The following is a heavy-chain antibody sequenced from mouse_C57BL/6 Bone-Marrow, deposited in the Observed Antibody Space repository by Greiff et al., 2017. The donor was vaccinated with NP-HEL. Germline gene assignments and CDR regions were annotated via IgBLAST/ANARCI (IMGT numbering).Heavy chain of an antibody. J-gene: IGHJ1*03. Sequence: EVNVVESGGGLVKPGGSLKLSCAASGFTFSSYAMSWVRQTPEKRLEWVATISDGGSYTYYPDNVKGRFTISRDNAKNNLYLQMSHLKSEDTAMYYCASDDGYDVWYFDVWGTGTTVTVSS. CDR1: GFTFSSYA. D-gene: IGHD2-2*01. CDR3: ASDDGYDVWYFDV. CDR2: ISDGGSYT. V-gene: IGHV5-4*03.